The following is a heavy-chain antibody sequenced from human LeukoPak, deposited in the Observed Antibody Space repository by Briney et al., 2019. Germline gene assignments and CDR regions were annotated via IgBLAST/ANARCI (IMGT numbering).Heavy chain of an antibody. J-gene: IGHJ4*02. V-gene: IGHV1-2*02. D-gene: IGHD2-21*02. Sequence: ASVKVSCKASGYTFTGYYMHWVRQAPGQGLEWIGWINPNSGGTSYAQKSQGRVTMTGDTSISTAYMDLSKLRSDDTAVYYCARVGAGDCCFFNYWGQGTLVTVSS. CDR2: INPNSGGT. CDR1: GYTFTGYY. CDR3: ARVGAGDCCFFNY.